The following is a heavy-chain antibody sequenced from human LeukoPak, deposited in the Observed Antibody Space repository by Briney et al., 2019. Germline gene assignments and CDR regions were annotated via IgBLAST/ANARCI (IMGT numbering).Heavy chain of an antibody. J-gene: IGHJ4*02. CDR2: ISYDGGNK. D-gene: IGHD3-10*01. CDR3: AKVFEVRGARRPKDY. V-gene: IGHV3-30*18. Sequence: GGSLTVSRAASGFTFSDYGMHWVRQAPGKGLEWVALISYDGGNKFYADSVRDRFTISRDNSKNTLFLQMNSLRIEDTAVYYCAKVFEVRGARRPKDYWGQGTLVIVSS. CDR1: GFTFSDYG.